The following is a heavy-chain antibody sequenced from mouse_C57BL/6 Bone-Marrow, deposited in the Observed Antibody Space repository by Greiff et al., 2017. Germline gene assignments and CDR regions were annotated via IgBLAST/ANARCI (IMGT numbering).Heavy chain of an antibody. Sequence: QVQLQQSGAELARPGASVKLYCKASGYTFTSYGISWVKQRTGQGLEWIGEIYPRSGNTYYNEKFKGKATLTADKSSSTAYMELRSLTAEDAAVYFCVYGYDDAMDYWGQGTSVTVSS. V-gene: IGHV1-81*01. J-gene: IGHJ4*01. D-gene: IGHD2-2*01. CDR2: IYPRSGNT. CDR3: VYGYDDAMDY. CDR1: GYTFTSYG.